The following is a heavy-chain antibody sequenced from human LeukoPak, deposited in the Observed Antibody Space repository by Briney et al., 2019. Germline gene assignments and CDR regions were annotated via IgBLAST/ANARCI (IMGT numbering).Heavy chain of an antibody. J-gene: IGHJ4*02. D-gene: IGHD2-2*02. Sequence: PGGSLRLSCAASGFTFSSYAIHWVRQAPGKGLEWVAFIRYDGSNKYYADSVKGRFTISRDNSKNTLYLQMNSLRAEDTAVYYCAKDGDDCSSTSCYIVYWGQGTLVTVSS. CDR3: AKDGDDCSSTSCYIVY. CDR1: GFTFSSYA. CDR2: IRYDGSNK. V-gene: IGHV3-30*02.